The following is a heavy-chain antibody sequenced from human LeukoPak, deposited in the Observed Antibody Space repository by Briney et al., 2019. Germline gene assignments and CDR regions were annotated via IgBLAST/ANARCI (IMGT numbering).Heavy chain of an antibody. Sequence: GGSLRLSCAASGFTFSSYGMHWVRQAPGKGLEWGAFIRYDGSNKYYADSVKGRFTISRDNSKNTLYLQMNSLRAEDTAVYYCAKDREEIVVVPAASSFYYYYGMDVWGQGTTVTVFS. CDR1: GFTFSSYG. J-gene: IGHJ6*02. V-gene: IGHV3-30*02. CDR2: IRYDGSNK. CDR3: AKDREEIVVVPAASSFYYYYGMDV. D-gene: IGHD2-2*01.